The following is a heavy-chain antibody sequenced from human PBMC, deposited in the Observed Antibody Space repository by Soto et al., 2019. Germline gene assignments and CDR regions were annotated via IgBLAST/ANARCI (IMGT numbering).Heavy chain of an antibody. V-gene: IGHV4-59*01. Sequence: KARCLRCTSSGGSMSGERSGGSWQPPEKRLEWIGNIYYSGSAKYDPSLRSRVTISLNTSKNQFSLNPNSVTAADTAIYYCARWTYCGGDCYWLDFWGQGTLVTVSS. CDR1: GGSMSGER. CDR3: ARWTYCGGDCYWLDF. CDR2: IYYSGSA. J-gene: IGHJ4*02. D-gene: IGHD2-21*02.